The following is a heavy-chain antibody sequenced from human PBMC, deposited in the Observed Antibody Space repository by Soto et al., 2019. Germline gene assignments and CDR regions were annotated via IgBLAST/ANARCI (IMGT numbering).Heavy chain of an antibody. CDR1: GYTFTSYA. D-gene: IGHD6-19*01. V-gene: IGHV1-3*01. CDR3: ARAPYSSGWLNFDY. J-gene: IGHJ4*02. Sequence: QVQLVQSGAEVKKPGASVKVSCKASGYTFTSYAMHWVRQAPGQRLEWMGWINAGNGNTKYSQTFQGRVTITRDTSASTAYMELSSLRSEDTAVYYCARAPYSSGWLNFDYWGQGTLVTVSS. CDR2: INAGNGNT.